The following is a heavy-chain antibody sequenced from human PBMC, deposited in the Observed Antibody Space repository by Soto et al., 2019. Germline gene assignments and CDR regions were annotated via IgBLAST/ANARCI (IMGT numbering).Heavy chain of an antibody. D-gene: IGHD3-10*01. CDR2: ITSSSTYI. Sequence: EGQLVESGGGLVKPGGSLRLSCAASGFSFSSYSLNWVRQAPGKGLEWVSSITSSSTYIHYADSVKGRFTISRDNAKNSRYLQTNSLRAEDTAVYYCARDNNFFDSGSGVDYWGQGTLVTVSS. CDR1: GFSFSSYS. J-gene: IGHJ4*02. CDR3: ARDNNFFDSGSGVDY. V-gene: IGHV3-21*01.